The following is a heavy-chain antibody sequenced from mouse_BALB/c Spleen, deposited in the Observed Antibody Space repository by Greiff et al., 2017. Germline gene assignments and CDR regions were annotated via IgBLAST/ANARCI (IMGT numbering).Heavy chain of an antibody. V-gene: IGHV1-4*01. D-gene: IGHD2-4*01. CDR1: GYTFTSYT. CDR3: ARSDDYDWFAY. Sequence: VQLKQSGAELARPGASVKMSCKASGYTFTSYTMHWVKQRPGQGLEWIGYINPSSGYTNYNQKFKDKATLTADKSSSTAYMQLSSLTSEDSAVYYCARSDDYDWFAYWGQGTLVTVSA. CDR2: INPSSGYT. J-gene: IGHJ3*01.